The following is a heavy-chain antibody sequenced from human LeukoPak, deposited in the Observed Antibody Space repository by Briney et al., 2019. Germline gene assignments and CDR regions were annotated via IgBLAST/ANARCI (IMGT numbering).Heavy chain of an antibody. J-gene: IGHJ6*03. V-gene: IGHV4-34*01. CDR2: INHSGST. CDR1: GGSFSGYY. CDR3: ARALGFGNCSGGSCYGYYYYMDV. D-gene: IGHD2-15*01. Sequence: PSETLSLTCAVYGGSFSGYYWSWIRQPPGKGLEWIGEINHSGSTNYNPSLKSRVTISVDTSKNQFSLKLSSVTAADTAVYYCARALGFGNCSGGSCYGYYYYMDVWGKGTTVTVSS.